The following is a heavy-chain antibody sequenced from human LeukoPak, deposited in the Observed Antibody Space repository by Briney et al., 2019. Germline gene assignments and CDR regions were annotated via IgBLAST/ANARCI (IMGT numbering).Heavy chain of an antibody. CDR2: INPSGDST. Sequence: ASVKVSCKASGYTFTSYYMHWVRQAPGQGLEWMGLINPSGDSTNYAQKFQGRVTMTRDTSTSTVYMELSSLRSEDTAVYYCARDLFGIVVVPAAMGYWGQGTLVTVSS. CDR3: ARDLFGIVVVPAAMGY. D-gene: IGHD2-2*01. V-gene: IGHV1-46*01. J-gene: IGHJ4*02. CDR1: GYTFTSYY.